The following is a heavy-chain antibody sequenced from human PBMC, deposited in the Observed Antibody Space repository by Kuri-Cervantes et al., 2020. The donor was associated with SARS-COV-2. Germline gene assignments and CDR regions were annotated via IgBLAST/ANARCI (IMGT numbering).Heavy chain of an antibody. Sequence: SETLSLTCTVSGGSISSSSYYWGWIRQPPGKGLEWIGSIYYSGSTYYNPSLKSRVTISVDTSKNQFSLKLSSVTAADTAVYYCARQDTYYHDSSGPFDYWGQGTLVTVSS. CDR1: GGSISSSSYY. D-gene: IGHD3-22*01. CDR2: IYYSGST. V-gene: IGHV4-39*01. CDR3: ARQDTYYHDSSGPFDY. J-gene: IGHJ4*02.